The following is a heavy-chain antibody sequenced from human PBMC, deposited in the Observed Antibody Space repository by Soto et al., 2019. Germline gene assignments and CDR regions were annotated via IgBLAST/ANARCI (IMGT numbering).Heavy chain of an antibody. Sequence: EVHLVASGGGLVQPGGSLRLSCVASGFKFDYYWMHWVRQAPGEGLMWVSRLQTDGSHPDYAASVKGRFTISRDNAKNTLYLQMNNVIVADSAVYYCGRGGEPDYWGQGTLVTVSS. CDR1: GFKFDYYW. V-gene: IGHV3-74*01. J-gene: IGHJ4*02. D-gene: IGHD2-21*01. CDR2: LQTDGSHP. CDR3: GRGGEPDY.